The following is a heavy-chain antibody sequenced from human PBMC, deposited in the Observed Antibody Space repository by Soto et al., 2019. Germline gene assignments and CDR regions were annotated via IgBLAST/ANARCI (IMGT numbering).Heavy chain of an antibody. Sequence: PSETLSLTCTVSGGSISSYYWSWIRQPPGKGLEWIGYIYYSGSTNYNPSLKSRVTISVDTSKNQFSLKLSSVTAADTAVYYCARVELGSSGYKLWYFDLWGRGTLVTVSS. CDR3: ARVELGSSGYKLWYFDL. J-gene: IGHJ2*01. CDR2: IYYSGST. CDR1: GGSISSYY. V-gene: IGHV4-59*01. D-gene: IGHD6-19*01.